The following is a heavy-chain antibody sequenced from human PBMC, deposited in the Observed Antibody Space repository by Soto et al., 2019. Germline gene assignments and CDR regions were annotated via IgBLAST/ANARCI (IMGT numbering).Heavy chain of an antibody. V-gene: IGHV1-69*01. J-gene: IGHJ4*02. CDR1: GGTFNMYA. CDR3: ARSIGSGGVIGGFDY. Sequence: QVQLVQSGAEVRKPGSAVRVSCKASGGTFNMYAMNWVRQAPGQGLEWMAGIIPIFDTPRYSQQFQGRVTITVDESTSTAYMELSRLRSADTAIYYCARSIGSGGVIGGFDYWGQGTLVTVAS. CDR2: IIPIFDTP. D-gene: IGHD3-16*02.